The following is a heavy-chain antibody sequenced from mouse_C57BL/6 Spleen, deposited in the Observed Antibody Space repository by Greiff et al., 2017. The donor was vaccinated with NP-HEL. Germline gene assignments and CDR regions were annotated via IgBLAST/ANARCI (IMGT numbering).Heavy chain of an antibody. Sequence: EVQGVESGGGLVKPGGSLKLSCAASGFTFSSYAMSWVRQTPEKRLEWVATISDGGSYTYYPDNVKGRFTISRDNAKNNLYLQMSHLKSEDTAMYYCAREGGYSTLAYWGQGTLVTVSA. V-gene: IGHV5-4*01. CDR1: GFTFSSYA. CDR2: ISDGGSYT. D-gene: IGHD2-5*01. J-gene: IGHJ3*01. CDR3: AREGGYSTLAY.